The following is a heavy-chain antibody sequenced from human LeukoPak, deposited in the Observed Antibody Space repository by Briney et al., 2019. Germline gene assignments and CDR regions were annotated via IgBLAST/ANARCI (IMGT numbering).Heavy chain of an antibody. Sequence: GRSLRLSCEASGFTFDDYGMHWVRQAPGKGLEWVSTISWNSASVGYVDSVKGRFTISRDNAKKTLYLQMNSLRPEDTALYYCAKDYGYSSSWYDYWGQGTLVSVSS. CDR2: ISWNSASV. CDR1: GFTFDDYG. J-gene: IGHJ4*02. D-gene: IGHD6-13*01. V-gene: IGHV3-9*01. CDR3: AKDYGYSSSWYDY.